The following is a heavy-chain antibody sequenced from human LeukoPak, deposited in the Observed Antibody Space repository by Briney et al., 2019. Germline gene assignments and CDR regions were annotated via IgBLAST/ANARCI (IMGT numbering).Heavy chain of an antibody. CDR3: ARDGGSGTYYFDY. CDR2: TYYRSKWYK. D-gene: IGHD3-10*01. CDR1: GDSVSSNSAA. J-gene: IGHJ4*02. Sequence: SQTLSLTCAISGDSVSSNSAAWNWIRQSPSRGLEWLGRTYYRSKWYKEYAVSVKSRITINADTSKNQFSLQLNSVTPEDTAVYYCARDGGSGTYYFDYWGQGTLVNVSS. V-gene: IGHV6-1*01.